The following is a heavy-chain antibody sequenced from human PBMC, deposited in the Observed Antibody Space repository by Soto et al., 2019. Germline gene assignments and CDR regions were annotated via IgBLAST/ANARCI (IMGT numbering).Heavy chain of an antibody. J-gene: IGHJ4*02. D-gene: IGHD3-22*01. V-gene: IGHV1-46*01. Sequence: APVKASCTPSGYTLRIEYIHWRRKTPGQGLEWMGIINPSGGSTTYAQKFQGRVTMTRDTSTSTVYMDLSSLRSEDTAVYYCARSPYSSGYYYAIDYWGQGTQVTSPQ. CDR2: INPSGGST. CDR1: GYTLRIEY. CDR3: ARSPYSSGYYYAIDY.